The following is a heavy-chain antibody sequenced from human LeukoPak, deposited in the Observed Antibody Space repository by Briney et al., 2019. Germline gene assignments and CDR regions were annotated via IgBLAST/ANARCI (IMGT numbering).Heavy chain of an antibody. J-gene: IGHJ4*02. Sequence: ASVKVSCKASGYTFTGYYMHWVRQAPGQGLEWMGWINPNSGGTNYAQKFQGRVTMTRDTSISTTYMELSRLRSDDTAVYYCARGEQNGYYYDSSGHDYWGQGTLVTVSS. D-gene: IGHD3-22*01. CDR2: INPNSGGT. CDR1: GYTFTGYY. CDR3: ARGEQNGYYYDSSGHDY. V-gene: IGHV1-2*02.